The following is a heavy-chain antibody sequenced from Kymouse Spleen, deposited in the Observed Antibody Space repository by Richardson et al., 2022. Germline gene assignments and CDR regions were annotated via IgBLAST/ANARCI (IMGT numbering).Heavy chain of an antibody. CDR1: GFTFDDYA. J-gene: IGHJ4*02. D-gene: IGHD1-1*01,IGHD1-7*01. CDR3: AKDVQLELSLFDY. CDR2: ISWNSGSI. V-gene: IGHV3-9*01. Sequence: EVQLVESGGGLVQPGRSLRLSCAASGFTFDDYAMHWVRQAPGKGLEWVSGISWNSGSIGYADSVKGRFTISRDNAKNSLYLQMNSLRAEDTALYYCAKDVQLELSLFDYWGQGTLVTVSS.